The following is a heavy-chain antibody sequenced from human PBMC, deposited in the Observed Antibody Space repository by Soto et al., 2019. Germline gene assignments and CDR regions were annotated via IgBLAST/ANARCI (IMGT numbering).Heavy chain of an antibody. CDR1: GGTFSSYA. D-gene: IGHD1-7*01. V-gene: IGHV1-69*13. CDR2: IIPIFGTA. J-gene: IGHJ6*02. CDR3: ARGNSGLTWNSMDV. Sequence: SVKVSCKASGGTFSSYAISWVRQAPGQGLEWMGGIIPIFGTANYAQKFQGRVTITADESTSTAYMELSSLRSEDTAVYYCARGNSGLTWNSMDVWGQGTTVTVSS.